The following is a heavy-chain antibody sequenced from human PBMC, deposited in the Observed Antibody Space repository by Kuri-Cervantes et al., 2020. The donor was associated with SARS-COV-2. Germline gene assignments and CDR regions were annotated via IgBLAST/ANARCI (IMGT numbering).Heavy chain of an antibody. Sequence: SETLSLTCTVSGGSISSHYWSWIRQPAGKGLEWIGRIYTSGSTNYNPSLKSRVTMSVDTSKNQFSLKLTSVTAADTAIYYCARHYAFDRFHKWGQGTQVTVSS. J-gene: IGHJ4*02. CDR2: IYTSGST. V-gene: IGHV4-4*07. D-gene: IGHD3-9*01. CDR1: GGSISSHY. CDR3: ARHYAFDRFHK.